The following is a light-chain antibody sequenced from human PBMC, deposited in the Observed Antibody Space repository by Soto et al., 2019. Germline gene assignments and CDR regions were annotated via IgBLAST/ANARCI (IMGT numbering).Light chain of an antibody. Sequence: EVVLTQSPGTLSLSPGERATLSCRASQSISQSLAWYQQRPGQSPRLLIYDASRRATGIPDRFTGSGFGTDFTLTISRLAPEDLAVYYCQQYGSSPALTFGGGTKVEIK. V-gene: IGKV3-20*01. CDR3: QQYGSSPALT. CDR2: DAS. CDR1: QSISQS. J-gene: IGKJ4*01.